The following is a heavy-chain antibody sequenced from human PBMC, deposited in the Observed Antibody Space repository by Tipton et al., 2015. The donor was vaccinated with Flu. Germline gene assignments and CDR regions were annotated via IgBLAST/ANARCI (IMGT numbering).Heavy chain of an antibody. J-gene: IGHJ3*01. Sequence: SLRLSCAASGFTVSSNYMSWVRQAPGKGLEWVSVIYSGGSTYYADSVKGRFTISRDNSKNTLYLQINSLRAEDTAVYYCARGSFAWHQGAFDFWGQGTMVTVSS. CDR3: ARGSFAWHQGAFDF. CDR1: GFTVSSNY. V-gene: IGHV3-53*01. CDR2: IYSGGST. D-gene: IGHD2-2*01.